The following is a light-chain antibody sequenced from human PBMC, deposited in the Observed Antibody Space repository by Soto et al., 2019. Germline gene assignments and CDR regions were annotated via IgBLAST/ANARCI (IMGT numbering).Light chain of an antibody. V-gene: IGLV2-11*01. CDR2: DVS. CDR3: CSYAGSPYV. CDR1: SSDVGGYKY. Sequence: QSVLTQPRSVSGSPGQSVTISCTGTSSDVGGYKYVSWYQQHPGKAPKLMIYDVSERPSGVPDRFSGSKSGNTASLTISGLHAEDEADYYCCSYAGSPYVFGTGTLLTVL. J-gene: IGLJ1*01.